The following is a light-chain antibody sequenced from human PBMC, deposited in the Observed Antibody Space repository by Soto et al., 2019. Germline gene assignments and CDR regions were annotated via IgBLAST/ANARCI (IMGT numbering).Light chain of an antibody. CDR1: ESVSKW. V-gene: IGKV1-5*01. Sequence: DIQMTQSPSFLSASVGDKVTITCRATESVSKWLAWYQEKPGNPPRPLIYDASTLESGVPSRFSGSGSGTEFTLTISSLQADDFATYYCQQYNSYWTFGQGTKVDIK. CDR2: DAS. J-gene: IGKJ1*01. CDR3: QQYNSYWT.